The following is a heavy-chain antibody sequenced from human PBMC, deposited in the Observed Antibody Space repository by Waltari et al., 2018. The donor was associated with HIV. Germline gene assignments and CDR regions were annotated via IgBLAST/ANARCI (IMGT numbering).Heavy chain of an antibody. Sequence: QVQLQESGPGLVRPSGTQFRTCGVTGGAVKSSKWRIWVRQPPGKGLEWIGDIHHSGNVNYNLSLKSRVAFSVDRSKNHFSLNLTSVTTADTATYFCARLRDYGDYGHYDFWGRGTLVVVSP. J-gene: IGHJ4*02. CDR1: GGAVKSSKW. CDR3: ARLRDYGDYGHYDF. V-gene: IGHV4-4*02. D-gene: IGHD4-17*01. CDR2: IHHSGNV.